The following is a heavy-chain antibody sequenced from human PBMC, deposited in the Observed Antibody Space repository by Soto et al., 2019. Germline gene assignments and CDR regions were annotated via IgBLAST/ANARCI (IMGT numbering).Heavy chain of an antibody. CDR3: ARDSFFRPLAYFGMDV. J-gene: IGHJ6*02. V-gene: IGHV3-30-3*01. CDR2: ISYEGSNT. D-gene: IGHD3-10*01. CDR1: GFTFSYYA. Sequence: QVQMVESGGGVVQPGRSLRLSCAASGFTFSYYAMHWVRQSPGKGLEWVALISYEGSNTFYADAVKGRFTISRDNTKDTLNLQMKSLRLEDTAVYYCARDSFFRPLAYFGMDVWGQGTTVIVSS.